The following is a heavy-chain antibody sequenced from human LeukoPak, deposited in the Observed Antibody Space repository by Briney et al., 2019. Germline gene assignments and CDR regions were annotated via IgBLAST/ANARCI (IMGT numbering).Heavy chain of an antibody. CDR1: GFTFSSYA. J-gene: IGHJ3*02. V-gene: IGHV3-30-3*01. CDR2: ISYDGSNK. Sequence: PGGSLRLSCAASGFTFSSYAMHWVRQAPGKGLEWVAVISYDGSNKYYADSVKGRFTISRDNSKNTLYLQMNSLRAEDTAVYYCAKDETSTVTTQASAFDIWGQGTMVTVSS. CDR3: AKDETSTVTTQASAFDI. D-gene: IGHD4-17*01.